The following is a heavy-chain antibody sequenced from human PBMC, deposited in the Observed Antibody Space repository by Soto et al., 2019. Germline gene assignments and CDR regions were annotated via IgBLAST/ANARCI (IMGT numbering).Heavy chain of an antibody. CDR2: ISPYNGKT. CDR1: GYSFTTYG. CDR3: ARPYDSSQSPRFDY. D-gene: IGHD3-22*01. J-gene: IGHJ4*02. V-gene: IGHV1-18*01. Sequence: WASVKVSCKASGYSFTTYGIFWVRQAPGQGLEWMGWISPYNGKTNYAQNLQGRVSMTTDTSTTTAYMELRSLRSDDTAVYYCARPYDSSQSPRFDYWGQGTLVTVSS.